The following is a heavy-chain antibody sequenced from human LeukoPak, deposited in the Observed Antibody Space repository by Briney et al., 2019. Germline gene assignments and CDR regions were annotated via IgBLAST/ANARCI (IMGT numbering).Heavy chain of an antibody. V-gene: IGHV3-11*01. D-gene: IGHD3-9*01. CDR3: AKQGRDWLRDYYYYMDV. CDR1: GLRFSDYY. J-gene: IGHJ6*03. CDR2: ISSGGDIM. Sequence: GGSLRLSCAASGLRFSDYYVSWIRQAPGKGLQWVSYISSGGDIMHYADSVKGRFTISRDNSKNTLYLRMNSLRAEDTAVYYCAKQGRDWLRDYYYYMDVWGKGTTVTISS.